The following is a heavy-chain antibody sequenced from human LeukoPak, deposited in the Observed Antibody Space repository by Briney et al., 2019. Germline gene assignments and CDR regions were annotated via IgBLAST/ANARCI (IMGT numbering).Heavy chain of an antibody. J-gene: IGHJ4*02. CDR2: IYYSGST. CDR3: ASLRGIMSSGWYHFDY. CDR1: GYSISSGYY. D-gene: IGHD6-19*01. Sequence: SETLSLTCTVSGYSISSGYYWGWIRQPPGKGLEWIGYIYYSGSTYYNPSLKSRVTISVDTSKNQFSLKLSSVTAADTAVYYCASLRGIMSSGWYHFDYWGQGTLVTVSS. V-gene: IGHV4-38-2*02.